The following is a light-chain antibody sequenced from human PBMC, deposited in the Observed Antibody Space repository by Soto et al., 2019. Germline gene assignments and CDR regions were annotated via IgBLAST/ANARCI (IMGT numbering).Light chain of an antibody. V-gene: IGKV3-11*01. CDR3: KKCGKWLTLN. Sequence: EIVLTHSPATLSLSPVERVTLSCRAIQSVSNCLAWYQLKPGQAPRLLIYDASNRATGIPARFSGIGSGTDFTLNISRLEPEDFAVYYCKKCGKWLTLNFGGGTXVEIK. CDR1: QSVSNC. J-gene: IGKJ4*01. CDR2: DAS.